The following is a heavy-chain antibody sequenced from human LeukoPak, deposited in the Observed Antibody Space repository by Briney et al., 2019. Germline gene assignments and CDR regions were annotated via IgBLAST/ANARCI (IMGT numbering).Heavy chain of an antibody. CDR3: GRSKRNGGHNPLDL. D-gene: IGHD4-23*01. CDR1: GDSVSSNSAA. CDR2: TYYGSKWYN. Sequence: SQTLSLTCAISGDSVSSNSAAWNWIRQSPSRGLEWLGRTYYGSKWYNDYAVSVKSRMTINPDTSKNQFSLQLDSVTPEDTAIKYRGRSKRNGGHNPLDLRGQGALVNLS. J-gene: IGHJ4*02. V-gene: IGHV6-1*01.